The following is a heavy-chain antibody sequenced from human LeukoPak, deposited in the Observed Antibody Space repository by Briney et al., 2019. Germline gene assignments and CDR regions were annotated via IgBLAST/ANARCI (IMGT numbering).Heavy chain of an antibody. Sequence: GGSLRLSCAASGFTFDDYGMSWVRQAPGKGLEWVSGINWNGGSTGYADSVKGRFTISRDNAKKSLYLQMNSLRAEDTAVYYCARDIPRGSGYYFDYWGQGILVTVSS. CDR3: ARDIPRGSGYYFDY. CDR1: GFTFDDYG. D-gene: IGHD3-22*01. J-gene: IGHJ4*02. CDR2: INWNGGST. V-gene: IGHV3-20*04.